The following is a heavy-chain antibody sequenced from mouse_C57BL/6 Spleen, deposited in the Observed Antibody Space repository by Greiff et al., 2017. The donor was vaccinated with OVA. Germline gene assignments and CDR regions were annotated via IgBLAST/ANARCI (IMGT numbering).Heavy chain of an antibody. Sequence: QVQLQQPGAELVKPGASVKLSCKASGYTFTSYWMHWVKQRPGQGLEWIGMIHPNSGSTNSNEQFKSKATLTVDKYSSTAYMQLSSLTSEDSADDYCASPPGAYSYHYWGQGTSVTVSS. D-gene: IGHD2-10*01. V-gene: IGHV1-64*01. CDR3: ASPPGAYSYHY. J-gene: IGHJ4*01. CDR1: GYTFTSYW. CDR2: IHPNSGST.